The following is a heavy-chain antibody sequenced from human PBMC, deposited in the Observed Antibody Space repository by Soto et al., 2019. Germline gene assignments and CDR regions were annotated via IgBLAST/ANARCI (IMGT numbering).Heavy chain of an antibody. J-gene: IGHJ4*02. Sequence: GGSLRLSCAASGFTFSSYAMHWVGQAPGKGLEWVAVISHDRSNKYYADSVKGRFTITRDNSKNTLYLQMNSLRAEDTAVYYCARDGLRWSADRNYFDYWGQGTLVTVSS. CDR3: ARDGLRWSADRNYFDY. D-gene: IGHD4-17*01. CDR2: ISHDRSNK. V-gene: IGHV3-30-3*01. CDR1: GFTFSSYA.